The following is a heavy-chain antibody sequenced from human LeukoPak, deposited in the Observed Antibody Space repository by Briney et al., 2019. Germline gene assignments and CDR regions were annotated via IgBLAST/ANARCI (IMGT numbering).Heavy chain of an antibody. Sequence: GGSLRLSCAVSAFTVSSNYVSWVRQAPGKGLEWVSVIYGGGSTNYADSVKGRFTISRDNSKSTLYLQMNSLRAEDTAVYYCARDHSGSYQRAFDIWGQGTMVTVSS. D-gene: IGHD1-26*01. V-gene: IGHV3-66*02. CDR3: ARDHSGSYQRAFDI. J-gene: IGHJ3*02. CDR1: AFTVSSNY. CDR2: IYGGGST.